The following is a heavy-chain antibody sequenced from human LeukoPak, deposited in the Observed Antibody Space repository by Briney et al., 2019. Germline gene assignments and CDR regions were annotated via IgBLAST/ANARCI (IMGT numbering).Heavy chain of an antibody. CDR1: GFTFSSYW. CDR3: AKGGGLDV. J-gene: IGHJ6*02. D-gene: IGHD3-16*01. V-gene: IGHV3-7*03. CDR2: INHDGNVN. Sequence: GGSLRLSCAASGFTFSSYWMNWARQAPGKGLEWVASINHDGNVNYYVDSVKGRFTISRDNAKNSLYLQMSNLRAEDTAVYFCAKGGGLDVWGQGATVTVSS.